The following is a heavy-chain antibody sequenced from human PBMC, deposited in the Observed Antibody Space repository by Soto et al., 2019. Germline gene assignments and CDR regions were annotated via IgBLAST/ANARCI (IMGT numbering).Heavy chain of an antibody. D-gene: IGHD6-19*01. CDR3: ARGPPGIAVAGMFDY. V-gene: IGHV4-61*01. Sequence: SETLSLTCTVSGVSVSSGSYYWSWIRQPPGKGLEWIGYIYYSGSTNYNPSLKSRVTISVDTSKNQFSLKLSSVTAADTAVYYCARGPPGIAVAGMFDYWGQGTLVTVSS. CDR1: GVSVSSGSYY. J-gene: IGHJ4*02. CDR2: IYYSGST.